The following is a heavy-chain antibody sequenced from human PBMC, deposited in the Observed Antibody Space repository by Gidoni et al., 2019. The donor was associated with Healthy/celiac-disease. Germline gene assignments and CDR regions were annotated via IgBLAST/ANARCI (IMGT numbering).Heavy chain of an antibody. CDR1: GGSISIYY. CDR2: TYTSGST. D-gene: IGHD2-2*01. CDR3: ARGPYCSSTSCRLNYYYGMDV. V-gene: IGHV4-4*07. J-gene: IGHJ6*02. Sequence: QVQLQESGPGLVKPSETLSITCTVPGGSISIYYWLWTRQPAGKGLEWIGRTYTSGSTNYTPSRKSRVTMSVDTSKNQFSLKLSSVTAADTAVYYCARGPYCSSTSCRLNYYYGMDVWGQGTTVTVSS.